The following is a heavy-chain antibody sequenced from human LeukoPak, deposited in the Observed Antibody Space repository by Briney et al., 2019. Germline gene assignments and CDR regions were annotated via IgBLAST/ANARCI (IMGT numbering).Heavy chain of an antibody. J-gene: IGHJ4*02. D-gene: IGHD3-10*01. V-gene: IGHV3-30*02. CDR1: GFTFSSYG. CDR3: AKEKASGVVGY. Sequence: GGSLRLSCAASGFTFSSYGMHWVRQAPGKGLEWVAVIWYDGSSKYYADSVKGRFTISRDNSENTLYLQMNSLRAKDTAVYYCAKEKASGVVGYWGQGTLVTVSS. CDR2: IWYDGSSK.